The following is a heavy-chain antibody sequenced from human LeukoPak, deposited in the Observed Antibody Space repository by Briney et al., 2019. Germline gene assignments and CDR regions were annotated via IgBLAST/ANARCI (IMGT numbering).Heavy chain of an antibody. V-gene: IGHV1-69*05. D-gene: IGHD3-22*01. Sequence: ASVKVSCKASGGTFSSYAISWVRQAPGQGLEWMGRIIPIFGTANYAQKFQGRVTITTDESTSTAYMELSSPRSEDTDVYSCPRTYYYDSSCYFPWGQGTLVNVSS. CDR2: IIPIFGTA. CDR1: GGTFSSYA. CDR3: PRTYYYDSSCYFP. J-gene: IGHJ5*02.